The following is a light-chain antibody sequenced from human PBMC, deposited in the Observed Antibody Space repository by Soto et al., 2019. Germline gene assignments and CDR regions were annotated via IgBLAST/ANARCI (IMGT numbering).Light chain of an antibody. J-gene: IGKJ5*01. Sequence: DLQLTQSPSSLSASLGDRVTISCRASQNIDNYLHWYQQKSGKAPEALIYAASSLRDGVSSRFSGSGYGTEFTLTINNLQPEDFATYYSQQSSSSPPITFGQGTRLDI. V-gene: IGKV1-39*01. CDR2: AAS. CDR3: QQSSSSPPIT. CDR1: QNIDNY.